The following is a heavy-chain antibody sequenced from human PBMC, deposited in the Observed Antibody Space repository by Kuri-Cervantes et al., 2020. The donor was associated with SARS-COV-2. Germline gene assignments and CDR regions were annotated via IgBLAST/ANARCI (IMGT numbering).Heavy chain of an antibody. CDR2: IYSGGST. CDR1: GGSISSYY. Sequence: GGSLRLSCTVSGGSISSYYWSWIRQPPGKGLEWVSVIYSGGSTYYADSVKGRFTISRDNSKNTLYLQMSSLRAEDTAVYYCVKDGAAMVTGPVGYYGMDVWGQGTTVTVSS. CDR3: VKDGAAMVTGPVGYYGMDV. J-gene: IGHJ6*02. V-gene: IGHV3-66*01. D-gene: IGHD5-18*01.